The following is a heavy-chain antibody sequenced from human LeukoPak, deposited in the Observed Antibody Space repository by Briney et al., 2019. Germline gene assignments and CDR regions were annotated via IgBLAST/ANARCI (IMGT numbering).Heavy chain of an antibody. CDR3: AREDSGSYYNYYYFYMDV. D-gene: IGHD3-10*01. Sequence: SETLSLTCTVSGGSISSYYWSWIRQPAGKGLEWIGRIYTSGSTNYNPSLKSRVTMSVDTSKNQFSLKLSSVTAADTAVYYCAREDSGSYYNYYYFYMDVWGKGTTVTISS. J-gene: IGHJ6*03. CDR2: IYTSGST. V-gene: IGHV4-4*07. CDR1: GGSISSYY.